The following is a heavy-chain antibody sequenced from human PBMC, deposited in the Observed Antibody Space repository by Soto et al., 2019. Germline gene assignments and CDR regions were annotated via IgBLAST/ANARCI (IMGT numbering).Heavy chain of an antibody. CDR1: GGTFSSYA. CDR3: ARVLGNYDYVWGSLSFDY. D-gene: IGHD3-16*01. V-gene: IGHV1-69*06. Sequence: ASVKVSCKASGGTFSSYAISWVRQAPGQGLEWMGGIIPIFGTANYAQKFQGRVTITADKSTSTAYMELSSLRSEDTAVYYCARVLGNYDYVWGSLSFDYWGQGTLVTVSS. J-gene: IGHJ4*02. CDR2: IIPIFGTA.